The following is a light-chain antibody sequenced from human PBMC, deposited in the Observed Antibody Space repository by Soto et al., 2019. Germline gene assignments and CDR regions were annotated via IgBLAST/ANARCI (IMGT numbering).Light chain of an antibody. Sequence: QTVVTQEPSFSVSPGRTVTLTCGLSSGSVSTSYYPSWYQQTPGQAPRTLIYSTYTRSSGVPDRFSGSILGNKAALTITGAQADDESDYYCVLYMGSGIWVFGGGTKLTVL. CDR3: VLYMGSGIWV. CDR1: SGSVSTSYY. J-gene: IGLJ3*02. CDR2: STY. V-gene: IGLV8-61*01.